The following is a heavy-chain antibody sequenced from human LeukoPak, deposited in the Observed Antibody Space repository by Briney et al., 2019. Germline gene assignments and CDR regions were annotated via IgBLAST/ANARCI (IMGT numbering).Heavy chain of an antibody. CDR2: IYHSGRT. CDR3: ARDRGTATLPDK. J-gene: IGHJ4*02. V-gene: IGHV4-4*02. CDR1: GGSISSSNW. Sequence: SETLSLTCAVSGGSISSSNWWSWVRQPPGKGLEWIGEIYHSGRTNYTPSLKSRVTISVDKSKNQFSLELTSVTPADTAVYYCARDRGTATLPDKWGQGTLVTVSS. D-gene: IGHD1-1*01.